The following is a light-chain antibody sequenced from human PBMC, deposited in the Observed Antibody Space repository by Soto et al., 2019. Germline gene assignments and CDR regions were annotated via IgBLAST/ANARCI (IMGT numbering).Light chain of an antibody. CDR1: SSDVGGYNY. V-gene: IGLV2-14*01. Sequence: QSALTQPASVSGSPGQSITISCTGTSSDVGGYNYVSWYQQHPGKAPKLMIYEVSNRPSGVSNRFSGSKSGNTASLTISGLQAEDEADYYCSSYTSSSGVFGGGTKADRP. J-gene: IGLJ2*01. CDR3: SSYTSSSGV. CDR2: EVS.